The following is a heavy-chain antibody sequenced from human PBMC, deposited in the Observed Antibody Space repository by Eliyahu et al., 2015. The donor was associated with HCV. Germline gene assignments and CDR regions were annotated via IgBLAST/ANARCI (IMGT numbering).Heavy chain of an antibody. V-gene: IGHV1-69*01. Sequence: QVQLVQSGAEVKKPGSSVKVSCRASGGTFRXNVISWVRQAPGQGPEWMGGITPIYGTTNYPQKFRGRVTITADVSSSTIYMEVRSLSSDDTAMYYCATERVGVGSSLGPNWFDPWGQGTLVTVSS. J-gene: IGHJ5*02. CDR2: ITPIYGTT. D-gene: IGHD2-2*01. CDR1: GGTFRXNV. CDR3: ATERVGVGSSLGPNWFDP.